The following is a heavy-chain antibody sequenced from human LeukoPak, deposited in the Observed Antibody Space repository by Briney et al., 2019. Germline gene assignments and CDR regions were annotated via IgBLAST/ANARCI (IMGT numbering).Heavy chain of an antibody. CDR3: ARDLRPNYYYYGMDV. CDR1: GCTVSRNY. Sequence: GGSLRLSCAASGCTVSRNYMSWVRQAPGKGLEWVSVIYSGGSTYYADSVKGRFTISRDNSKNTLYLQMNSLRAEDTAVYYCARDLRPNYYYYGMDVWGQGSTVTVSS. J-gene: IGHJ6*02. CDR2: IYSGGST. V-gene: IGHV3-53*01. D-gene: IGHD5/OR15-5a*01.